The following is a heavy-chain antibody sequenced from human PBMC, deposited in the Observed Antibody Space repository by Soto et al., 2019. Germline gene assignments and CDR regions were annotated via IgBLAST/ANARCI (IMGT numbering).Heavy chain of an antibody. Sequence: PGESLKISCKGSGYSFTSYWISWVRQMPGKGLEWMGRIDPSDSYTNYSPSFQGHVTISADKSISTAYLQWSSLKASDTAMYYCARPFFSSSWLSEFDPWGQGTLVTVS. CDR2: IDPSDSYT. J-gene: IGHJ5*02. D-gene: IGHD6-13*01. V-gene: IGHV5-10-1*01. CDR3: ARPFFSSSWLSEFDP. CDR1: GYSFTSYW.